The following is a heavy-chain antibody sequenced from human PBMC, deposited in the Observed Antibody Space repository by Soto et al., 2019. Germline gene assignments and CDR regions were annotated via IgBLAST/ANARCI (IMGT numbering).Heavy chain of an antibody. CDR2: IYYSGST. Sequence: SETLSLTCTVSGGSNSSGDHYWSWIRQPPEKGLEWIGYIYYSGSTYYNPSLKSRVTISVDTSKNQFSLKLSSVTAADTAVYYCARDFRLQLDYYYGMDVWGQGTTVTVSS. CDR1: GGSNSSGDHY. V-gene: IGHV4-30-4*01. D-gene: IGHD4-4*01. J-gene: IGHJ6*02. CDR3: ARDFRLQLDYYYGMDV.